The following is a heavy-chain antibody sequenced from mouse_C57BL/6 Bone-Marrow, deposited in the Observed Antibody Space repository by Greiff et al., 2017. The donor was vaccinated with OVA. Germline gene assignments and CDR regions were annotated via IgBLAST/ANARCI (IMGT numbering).Heavy chain of an antibody. CDR2: ISYSGST. D-gene: IGHD1-1*01. J-gene: IGHJ1*03. CDR3: ARQYYGSSYLWYFDV. Sequence: EVKLMESGPGMVKPSQSLSLTCTVTGYSITSGYDWHWIRHFPGNKLEWMGCISYSGSTNYNPSLKSRISITPDTSKNHFFLKLNSVTTEDTASYDCARQYYGSSYLWYFDVWGTGTTVTVSS. CDR1: GYSITSGYD. V-gene: IGHV3-1*01.